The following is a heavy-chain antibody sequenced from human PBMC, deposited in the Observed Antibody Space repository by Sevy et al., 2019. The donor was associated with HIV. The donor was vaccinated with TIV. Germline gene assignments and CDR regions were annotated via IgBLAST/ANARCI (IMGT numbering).Heavy chain of an antibody. Sequence: GGSLRLSCAASGFTFSKYSMSWVLQPPGKGLEWVSTLAFGCGEINYADSVKGRFTISRDNSKSSVYLQMNNLRPEDTAVYYCRREGCTKPHDYWGQGTLVTVSS. V-gene: IGHV3-23*01. CDR1: GFTFSKYS. D-gene: IGHD2-8*01. CDR3: RREGCTKPHDY. CDR2: LAFGCGEI. J-gene: IGHJ4*02.